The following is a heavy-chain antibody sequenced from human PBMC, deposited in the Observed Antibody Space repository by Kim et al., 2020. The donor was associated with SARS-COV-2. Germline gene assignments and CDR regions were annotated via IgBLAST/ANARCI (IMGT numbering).Heavy chain of an antibody. V-gene: IGHV1-18*01. J-gene: IGHJ4*02. CDR3: ARAPLGSSGYVFDY. D-gene: IGHD3-22*01. Sequence: AQKLQGRVTMTTDTSTSTAYMELRSLRSDDTAVYYCARAPLGSSGYVFDYWGQGTLVTVSS.